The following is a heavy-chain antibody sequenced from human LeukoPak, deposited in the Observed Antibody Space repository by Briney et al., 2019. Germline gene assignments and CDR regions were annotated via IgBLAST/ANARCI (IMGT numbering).Heavy chain of an antibody. J-gene: IGHJ4*02. V-gene: IGHV3-21*01. CDR3: ARDPSPPVYTSGPFDY. D-gene: IGHD1-1*01. Sequence: GGSLRLSCAASGFTVSSNYMSWVRQAPGKGLEWVSSIHSSGPYIFYADSVKGRFTISRDNAKNSLYLQMNSLRAEDTAVYYCARDPSPPVYTSGPFDYWGQGTLVTVSS. CDR2: IHSSGPYI. CDR1: GFTVSSNY.